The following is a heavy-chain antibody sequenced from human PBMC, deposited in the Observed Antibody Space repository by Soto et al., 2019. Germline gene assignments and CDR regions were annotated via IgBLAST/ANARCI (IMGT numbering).Heavy chain of an antibody. Sequence: QVQLVQSGAEVKKPGASVKVFCKASGYTFTSYYMHWVRQAPGQGLEWMGIINPSGGSTSYAQKFQGTVTMARHTSTSTDYMQLSSLRSEDTAVYYCARDAARTICSAGSCYTIAYYFDYWGQGTLVTVSS. CDR1: GYTFTSYY. V-gene: IGHV1-46*03. CDR3: ARDAARTICSAGSCYTIAYYFDY. CDR2: INPSGGST. J-gene: IGHJ4*02. D-gene: IGHD2-15*01.